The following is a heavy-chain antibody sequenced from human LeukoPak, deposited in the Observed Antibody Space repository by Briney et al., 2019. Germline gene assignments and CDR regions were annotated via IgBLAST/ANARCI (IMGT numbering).Heavy chain of an antibody. D-gene: IGHD6-19*01. CDR2: ISAYNGNT. CDR1: GYTFTSYG. J-gene: IGHJ4*02. CDR3: ARGPGIAVAGSNWY. V-gene: IGHV1-18*01. Sequence: GASVKVSCKASGYTFTSYGISWVRQAPGQGLEWMGWISAYNGNTNYAQKPQGRVTMTTDTSTSTAYMELRSLRSDDTAVYYCARGPGIAVAGSNWYWGQGTLVTVSS.